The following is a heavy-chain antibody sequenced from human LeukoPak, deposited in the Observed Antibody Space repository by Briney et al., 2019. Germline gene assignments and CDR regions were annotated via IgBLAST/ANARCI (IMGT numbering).Heavy chain of an antibody. V-gene: IGHV3-53*01. CDR2: IYSGCST. D-gene: IGHD6-6*01. CDR3: ARVGAWYSSSSGFDY. J-gene: IGHJ4*02. Sequence: GGSLRLSCAASGFTVSSNYMSWVRQAPGKGLEWVSVIYSGCSTYYADSVKGRFTISRDNSKNTLYLQMNSLRAEDTAVYYCARVGAWYSSSSGFDYWGQGTLVTVSS. CDR1: GFTVSSNY.